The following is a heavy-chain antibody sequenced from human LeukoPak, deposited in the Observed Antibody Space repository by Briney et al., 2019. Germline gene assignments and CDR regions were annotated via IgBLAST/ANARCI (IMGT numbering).Heavy chain of an antibody. CDR1: GGSISSSNW. V-gene: IGHV4-4*02. CDR2: IYHSGST. CDR3: ASTVVISDTEYFQH. Sequence: SETLSLTCAVSGGSISSSNWWSWVRQPPGKGLEWIGEIYHSGSTNYNPSLKSRVTISVDTSKNQFSLKLSSVTAADTAVYYCASTVVISDTEYFQHWGQGTLVTVSS. D-gene: IGHD4-23*01. J-gene: IGHJ1*01.